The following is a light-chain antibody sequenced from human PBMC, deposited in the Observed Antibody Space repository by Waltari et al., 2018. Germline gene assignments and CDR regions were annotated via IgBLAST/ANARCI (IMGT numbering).Light chain of an antibody. V-gene: IGKV3-11*01. CDR1: QSVSSY. J-gene: IGKJ2*01. CDR3: QQRSNWPPS. CDR2: DAS. Sequence: EIVLTQSQATLSLSPGERATLSCRASQSVSSYLAWYQQKPGQAPRHLIYDASNRATGLPARFSGSGSVTDFTLTISSLEPEDFAVYYCQQRSNWPPSFGQGTKLEIK.